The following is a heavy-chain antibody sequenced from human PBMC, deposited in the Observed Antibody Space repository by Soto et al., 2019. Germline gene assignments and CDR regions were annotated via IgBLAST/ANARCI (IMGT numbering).Heavy chain of an antibody. V-gene: IGHV3-23*04. CDR1: GFTFSSYV. CDR3: AKDSNKYSSSLRGRYFDY. CDR2: ISGGGSNT. D-gene: IGHD4-4*01. J-gene: IGHJ4*02. Sequence: VQLVESGGGVVQPGRSLRLSCVASGFTFSSYVMSWVRQAPGKGLEWVSGISGGGSNTFYADSVKGRFTISRDNSKNTLLLQMNSLGAEDTAVYYCAKDSNKYSSSLRGRYFDYWGQGIGVTVSS.